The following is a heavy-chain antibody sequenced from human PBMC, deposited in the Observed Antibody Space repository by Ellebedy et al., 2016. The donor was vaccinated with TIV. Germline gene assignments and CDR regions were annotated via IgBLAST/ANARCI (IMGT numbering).Heavy chain of an antibody. V-gene: IGHV4-31*03. D-gene: IGHD3-9*01. CDR3: ARGSALLTGYYSWDYYYNGMDV. CDR1: GDSISNNDYY. Sequence: SETLSLTXNVSGDSISNNDYYWSWIRQHPGKGLEWIGYIHHSGSAFYSPALESRSTISVDTSKNQFSLKLRSVTAADTAVYYCARGSALLTGYYSWDYYYNGMDVWGQGTTVTVSS. J-gene: IGHJ6*02. CDR2: IHHSGSA.